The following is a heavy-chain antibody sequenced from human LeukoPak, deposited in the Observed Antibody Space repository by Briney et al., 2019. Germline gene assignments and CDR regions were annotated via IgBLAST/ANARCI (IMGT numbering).Heavy chain of an antibody. D-gene: IGHD4-11*01. Sequence: SQTLSLTCTVSGGSISSGSYYWSWIRQPPGKGLEWIGYIYYSGSTNYNPSLKSRVTISVDTSKNQFSLKLSSVTAADTAVYYCARGGPSPTYYMDVWGKGTTVTVSS. CDR1: GGSISSGSYY. CDR2: IYYSGST. V-gene: IGHV4-61*01. J-gene: IGHJ6*03. CDR3: ARGGPSPTYYMDV.